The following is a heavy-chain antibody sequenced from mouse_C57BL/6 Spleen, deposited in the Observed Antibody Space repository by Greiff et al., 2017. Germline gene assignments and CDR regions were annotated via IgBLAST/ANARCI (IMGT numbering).Heavy chain of an antibody. CDR1: GFTFSSYA. V-gene: IGHV5-4*01. CDR2: ISDGGSYT. J-gene: IGHJ2*01. Sequence: EVKVVESGGGLVKPGGSLKLSCAASGFTFSSYAMSWVRQTPEKRLEWVATISDGGSYTYYPDNVKGRFTISRDNAKNNLYLQMSHLKSEDTAMYYCARDQTSFDYWGQGTTLTVSS. CDR3: ARDQTSFDY.